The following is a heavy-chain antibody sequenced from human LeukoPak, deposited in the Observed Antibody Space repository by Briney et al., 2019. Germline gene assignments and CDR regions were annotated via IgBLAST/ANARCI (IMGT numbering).Heavy chain of an antibody. Sequence: GGSLRLSCAASGLTVSSNYMSWVRQAPGRGLEWVSVIYSGGTTYYADSVKGRFTISRDNSKNTLYLQMNSLRAEDTAVYYCARGSYYYYSTQGGAFDIWGQGTMVTVSS. CDR1: GLTVSSNY. CDR2: IYSGGTT. CDR3: ARGSYYYYSTQGGAFDI. V-gene: IGHV3-53*01. J-gene: IGHJ3*02. D-gene: IGHD3-22*01.